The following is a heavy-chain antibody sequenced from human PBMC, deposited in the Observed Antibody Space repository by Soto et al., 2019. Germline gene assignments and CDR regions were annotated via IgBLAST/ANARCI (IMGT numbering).Heavy chain of an antibody. Sequence: GGSLRLSCAASGFTFRSYGMHWVRQAPGKGLEWVAVISYDGSNKYYADSVKGRFTISRDNSKNTLYLQMNSLRAEDTAVYYCAKVKGAFDIWGQGTMVTVSS. CDR2: ISYDGSNK. CDR3: AKVKGAFDI. CDR1: GFTFRSYG. V-gene: IGHV3-30*18. J-gene: IGHJ3*02.